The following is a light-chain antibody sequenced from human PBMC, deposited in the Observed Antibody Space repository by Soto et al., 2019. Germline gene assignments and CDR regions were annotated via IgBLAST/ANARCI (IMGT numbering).Light chain of an antibody. V-gene: IGKV3D-20*02. Sequence: EIVLTQSPGTLSLSPGERATLFCRASQSISSTYLTWYHQRPGQAPRLXIYDASRRATGIPDRFSGSGAGTDLTITITSLQSEDFGVYFCQQYKDWPTTFGQGTKVDIK. CDR2: DAS. CDR3: QQYKDWPTT. CDR1: QSISSTY. J-gene: IGKJ1*01.